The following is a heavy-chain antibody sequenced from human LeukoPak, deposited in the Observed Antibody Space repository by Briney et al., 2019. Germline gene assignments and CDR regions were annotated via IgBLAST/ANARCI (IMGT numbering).Heavy chain of an antibody. J-gene: IGHJ4*02. CDR2: VSGRDTST. D-gene: IGHD3-9*01. CDR3: VKWGDYDVLTGYYDSDY. CDR1: GFTFSNYA. Sequence: GASLRLSCAASGFTFSNYAMSWVRQAPGKGLEWVSAVSGRDTSTYYTDSVKGRFTISRDNSKNTLYLQMNSLSAEDTAIYYCVKWGDYDVLTGYYDSDYWGQGTLVTVPS. V-gene: IGHV3-23*01.